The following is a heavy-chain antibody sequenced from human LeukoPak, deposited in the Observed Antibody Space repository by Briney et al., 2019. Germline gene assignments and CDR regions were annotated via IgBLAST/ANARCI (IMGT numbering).Heavy chain of an antibody. J-gene: IGHJ6*03. Sequence: PSETLSLTCTVSGGSISSGSYYWSWIRQPAGKGLEWIGRIYTSGSTNYNPSLKSRVTISVDTSKNQFSLKLSSVTAADTAVHYCARERLFGVVIISNYYYYMDVWGKGTTVTVSS. V-gene: IGHV4-61*02. D-gene: IGHD3-3*01. CDR3: ARERLFGVVIISNYYYYMDV. CDR1: GGSISSGSYY. CDR2: IYTSGST.